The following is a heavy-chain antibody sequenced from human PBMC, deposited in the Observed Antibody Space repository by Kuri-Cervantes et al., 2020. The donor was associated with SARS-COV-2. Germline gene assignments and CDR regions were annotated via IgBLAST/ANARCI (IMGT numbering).Heavy chain of an antibody. Sequence: ESLKISCTVSGGSISSSSYYWGWIRQPPGKGLEWIGSIYYSGSTYYNPSLKSRVTISVDTSKNQFSLKLSSVTAADTAVYYCARVERDFWSGYWIFDYWGQGTLVTVSS. CDR3: ARVERDFWSGYWIFDY. D-gene: IGHD3-3*01. V-gene: IGHV4-39*07. CDR2: IYYSGST. CDR1: GGSISSSSYY. J-gene: IGHJ4*02.